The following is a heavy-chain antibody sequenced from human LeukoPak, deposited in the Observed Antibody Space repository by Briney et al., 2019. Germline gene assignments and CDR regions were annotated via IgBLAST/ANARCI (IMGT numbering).Heavy chain of an antibody. D-gene: IGHD3-22*01. CDR1: GYTLTKLS. V-gene: IGHV1-24*01. Sequence: RASVKVSCKVSGYTLTKLSMHWVRQAPGKGLEWMGGFDTEIGETIYTQKLQGRVTMTADTSTEPAQMELSSLPSEGTAVYYGATGRYYDSSGYYRLKIIGHFDYWGQGTLVTVSS. CDR3: ATGRYYDSSGYYRLKIIGHFDY. CDR2: FDTEIGET. J-gene: IGHJ4*02.